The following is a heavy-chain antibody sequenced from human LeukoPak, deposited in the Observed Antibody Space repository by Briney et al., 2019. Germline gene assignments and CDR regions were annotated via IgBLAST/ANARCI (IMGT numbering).Heavy chain of an antibody. V-gene: IGHV3-15*01. CDR2: IKSKTDGGTT. CDR1: GFTFSNAW. Sequence: GGSLRLSCAASGFTFSNAWMSWVRQAPGKGLEWVGRIKSKTDGGTTDYAAPVKGRFTISRDDSKNTLYLQMNSLKTEDTAVYYCTTVNIVVVVAATDHWGQGTLVTVSS. D-gene: IGHD2-15*01. J-gene: IGHJ4*02. CDR3: TTVNIVVVVAATDH.